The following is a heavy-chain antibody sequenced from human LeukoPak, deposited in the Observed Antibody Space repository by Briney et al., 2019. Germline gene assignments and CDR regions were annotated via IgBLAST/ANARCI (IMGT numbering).Heavy chain of an antibody. J-gene: IGHJ4*02. CDR3: AKGSAAGRPYYFDY. Sequence: PGGSLRLSCAASGFIFSNYAMSWVRQAPGKGPEWASAIDSTGAYTWYADSVKGRFTISKDSSKTILYLQMNSLRAEDAAVYFCAKGSAAGRPYYFDYWGQGTLVTVSS. D-gene: IGHD6-25*01. CDR2: IDSTGAYT. V-gene: IGHV3-23*01. CDR1: GFIFSNYA.